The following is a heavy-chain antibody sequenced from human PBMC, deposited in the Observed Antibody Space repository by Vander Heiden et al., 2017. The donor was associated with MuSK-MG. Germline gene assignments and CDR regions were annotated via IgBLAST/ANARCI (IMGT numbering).Heavy chain of an antibody. D-gene: IGHD1-26*01. CDR1: GFTFSSYW. CDR2: IKQDGSEK. CDR3: ARDSGSYQTDFDY. V-gene: IGHV3-7*01. J-gene: IGHJ4*02. Sequence: EVQLVESGGGLVQPGGSLRLYCAASGFTFSSYWMSWVRQAQGKGLEWVANIKQDGSEKYYVVSVKGRFTISRDNAKNSLYLQMNSLRAEDTAVYYCARDSGSYQTDFDYWGQGTLVTVSS.